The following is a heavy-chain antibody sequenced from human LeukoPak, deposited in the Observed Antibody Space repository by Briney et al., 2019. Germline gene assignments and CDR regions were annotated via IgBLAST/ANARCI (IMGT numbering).Heavy chain of an antibody. D-gene: IGHD4-11*01. Sequence: GGSLRLSCVVSGVTFTNAWMSWVRQAPGKGLEWVSSISDSRDYIYYADSVKGRFSISTDNAKNSLSLQMNSLRAEDTAVYYCARGGKLDYPFDYWGQGTLVTVSS. V-gene: IGHV3-21*01. CDR1: GVTFTNAW. CDR3: ARGGKLDYPFDY. CDR2: ISDSRDYI. J-gene: IGHJ4*02.